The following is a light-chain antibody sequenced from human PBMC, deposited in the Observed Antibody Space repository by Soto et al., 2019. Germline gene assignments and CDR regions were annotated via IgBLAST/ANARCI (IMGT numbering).Light chain of an antibody. CDR2: GTS. V-gene: IGKV3-20*01. CDR1: QSVSSSY. Sequence: EIVLTQSPGTLSLYPGERATLSCRASQSVSSSYLAWYQQKPGQAPRLLIYGTSSRATAIPDRFSGSGSGTDFTLTISRLEPEDFAVYYCQQYGSSSWTFGHGTKVDIK. CDR3: QQYGSSSWT. J-gene: IGKJ1*01.